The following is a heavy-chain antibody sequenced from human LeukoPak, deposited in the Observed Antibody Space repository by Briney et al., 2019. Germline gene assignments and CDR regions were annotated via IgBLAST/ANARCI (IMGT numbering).Heavy chain of an antibody. CDR2: INPNSGGT. Sequence: ASVKVSCKTSGYTFTGYYMHWVRQAPGQGLEWMGWINPNSGGTNYAQKFQGRVTMTRDTSISTAYMELSRLRSDDTAVYYCARFYYDSSGYPADAFDIWGQGTMVTVSS. CDR3: ARFYYDSSGYPADAFDI. J-gene: IGHJ3*02. CDR1: GYTFTGYY. D-gene: IGHD3-22*01. V-gene: IGHV1-2*02.